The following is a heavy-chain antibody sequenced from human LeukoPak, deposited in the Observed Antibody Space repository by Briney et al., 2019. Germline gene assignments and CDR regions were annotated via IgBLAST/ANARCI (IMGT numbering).Heavy chain of an antibody. CDR3: ARVAGRHWFDP. J-gene: IGHJ5*02. CDR2: IRPSGDNT. V-gene: IGHV3-23*01. D-gene: IGHD6-19*01. CDR1: GFTFSSYD. Sequence: GGSLRLSCAASGFTFSSYDMTWVRQAPGRGLEWVSSIRPSGDNTYYGDSVKGRFTISRDNSKNTVYLQMNNMRVDDTAVYYCARVAGRHWFDPWGQGTLVTVSS.